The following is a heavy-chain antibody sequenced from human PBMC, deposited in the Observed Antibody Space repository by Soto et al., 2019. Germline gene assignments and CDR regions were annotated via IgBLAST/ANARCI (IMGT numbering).Heavy chain of an antibody. CDR3: ARDRYYDSSGYYPTSIFDY. CDR2: IKQDGSEK. V-gene: IGHV3-7*01. D-gene: IGHD3-22*01. CDR1: GFTFSSYW. Sequence: GGTLRLSCAASGFTFSSYWMSWVRQAPGKGLEWVANIKQDGSEKYYVDSVKGRFTISRDNAKNSLYLQMNSLRAEDTAVYYCARDRYYDSSGYYPTSIFDYWGQGTLVTVSS. J-gene: IGHJ4*02.